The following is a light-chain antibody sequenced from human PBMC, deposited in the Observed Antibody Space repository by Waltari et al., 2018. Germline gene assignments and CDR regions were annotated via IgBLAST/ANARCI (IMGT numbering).Light chain of an antibody. CDR2: DAY. J-gene: IGKJ2*01. V-gene: IGKV3-11*01. CDR1: QSVSSY. CDR3: QQRSNWPPMYT. Sequence: EIVLTQSPATLSLSPGERATLPCRASQSVSSYFAWYQQKPGQAPRLLIYDAYSRATGIPARFSGSGSGTDFTLTISSLEPEDFAVYYCQQRSNWPPMYTFGQGTKLEIK.